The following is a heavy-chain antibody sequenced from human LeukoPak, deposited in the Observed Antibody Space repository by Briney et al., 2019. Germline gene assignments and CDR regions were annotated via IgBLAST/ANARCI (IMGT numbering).Heavy chain of an antibody. CDR1: GFTFSNYW. D-gene: IGHD6-13*01. V-gene: IGHV3-7*03. J-gene: IGHJ4*02. Sequence: GGSLRLSCAASGFTFSNYWMSWVRQAPGKGLQWVANIKTDGSEKYYVDSVKGRFTISRDNAKNSLYLQMNSLRAEDTAVYYCARDLSSSSSWYFGGYGYWGQGTLVTVSS. CDR2: IKTDGSEK. CDR3: ARDLSSSSSWYFGGYGY.